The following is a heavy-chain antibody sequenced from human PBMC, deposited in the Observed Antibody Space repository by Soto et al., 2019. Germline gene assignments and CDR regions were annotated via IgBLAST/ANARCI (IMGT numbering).Heavy chain of an antibody. J-gene: IGHJ4*02. D-gene: IGHD2-21*02. CDR2: IFWDDDR. V-gene: IGHV2-5*02. CDR1: GFSLTTNRVG. Sequence: QITLRESGPTLVKPTQTITMTCTVSGFSLTTNRVGVGWLRQPPGKTLEWLALIFWDDDRRYSPSLRSRLTITKDTSKNQVVLTMTNMDALDTATYYCLHRPADCTRGDCWVFIDYWGQGTLVTVSS. CDR3: LHRPADCTRGDCWVFIDY.